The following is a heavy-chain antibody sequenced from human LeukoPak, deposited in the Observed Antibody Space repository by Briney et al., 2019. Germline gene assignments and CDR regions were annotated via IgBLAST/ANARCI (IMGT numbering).Heavy chain of an antibody. J-gene: IGHJ4*02. D-gene: IGHD2-2*01. CDR1: GYTLTELS. CDR2: FDPEDGET. Sequence: GASVKVSCKVSGYTLTELSMHWVRQAPGKGLEWMGGFDPEDGETIYAQKFQGRVTMTEDTSTDTAYMELSSLRSEDTAVYYCATEPVPATSWQEVVDYWGQGTLVTVSS. CDR3: ATEPVPATSWQEVVDY. V-gene: IGHV1-24*01.